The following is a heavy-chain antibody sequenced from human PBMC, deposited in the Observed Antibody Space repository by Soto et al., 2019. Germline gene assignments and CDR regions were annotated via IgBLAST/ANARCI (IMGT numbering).Heavy chain of an antibody. D-gene: IGHD5-18*01. CDR3: ARGSDYLLGYNYYYYYGMDV. V-gene: IGHV1-69*13. J-gene: IGHJ6*02. CDR1: GGTFSSYA. Sequence: ASVKVSCKASGGTFSSYAISWVRQAPGQGLEWMGGIIPIFGTANYAQKFQGRVTITADESTSTAYMELSSLRSEDTAVYYCARGSDYLLGYNYYYYYGMDVWGQGTTVTVSS. CDR2: IIPIFGTA.